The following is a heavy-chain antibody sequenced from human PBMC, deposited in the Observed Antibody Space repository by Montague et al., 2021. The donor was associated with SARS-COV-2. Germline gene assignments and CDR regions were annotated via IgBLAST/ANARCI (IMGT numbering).Heavy chain of an antibody. D-gene: IGHD3-10*01. Sequence: SETLSLTCTVSGDSISDYYWSWIRQPPGMGLEWIGYIFRSGATNYNPPLKSRVIISLDTSKSQFSLRLNSVTAADTAIYYCARTSRGSRYSYGVDVWGLGTTVTVSS. CDR2: IFRSGAT. CDR3: ARTSRGSRYSYGVDV. V-gene: IGHV4-59*01. J-gene: IGHJ6*02. CDR1: GDSISDYY.